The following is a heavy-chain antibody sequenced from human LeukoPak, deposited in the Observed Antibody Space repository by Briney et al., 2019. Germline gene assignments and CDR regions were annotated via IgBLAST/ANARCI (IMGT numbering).Heavy chain of an antibody. V-gene: IGHV3-7*01. CDR2: IKQDGSEK. J-gene: IGHJ4*02. CDR3: ARLYRTYGDPRGYFDY. D-gene: IGHD4-17*01. Sequence: GGSLRLSCAASGFTFSSYWMSWVRQAPGKGLEWVANIKQDGSEKYYVDSVKGRFTIPRDNAKNSLYLQMNSLRAEDTAVYYCARLYRTYGDPRGYFDYWGQGTLVTVSS. CDR1: GFTFSSYW.